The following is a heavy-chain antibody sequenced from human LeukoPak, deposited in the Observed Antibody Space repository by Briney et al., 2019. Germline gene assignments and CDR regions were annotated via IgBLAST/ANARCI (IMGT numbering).Heavy chain of an antibody. CDR3: AKGNGGYCRGGTCHHYYYGMDV. D-gene: IGHD2-15*01. Sequence: PGGSLRLSCAASGFTFINYAMSWVRQAPGKGLEWVAVISYDGSNKYYADSVKGRFTISRDNSKNTLFLQMNSLRLEDTAVYSCAKGNGGYCRGGTCHHYYYGMDVWGLGTTVTVS. CDR1: GFTFINYA. J-gene: IGHJ6*02. V-gene: IGHV3-30*18. CDR2: ISYDGSNK.